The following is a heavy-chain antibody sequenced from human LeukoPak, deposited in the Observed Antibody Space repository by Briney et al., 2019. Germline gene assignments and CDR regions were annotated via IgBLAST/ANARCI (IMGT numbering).Heavy chain of an antibody. D-gene: IGHD3-3*01. CDR2: ISGSGGST. V-gene: IGHV3-23*01. Sequence: PGGSLRLSCAASGFTFSSYAMSWVRQAPGKGLEWVSAISGSGGSTYYADSVKGRFTISRDNSKNTLYLQMNSLRAEDTAVYYCAKDNSRERYYDFWSGYQNFDYWGQGTLVTVSS. CDR1: GFTFSSYA. CDR3: AKDNSRERYYDFWSGYQNFDY. J-gene: IGHJ4*02.